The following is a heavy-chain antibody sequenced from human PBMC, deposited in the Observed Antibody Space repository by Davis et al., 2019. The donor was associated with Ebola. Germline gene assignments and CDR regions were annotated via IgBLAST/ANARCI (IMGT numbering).Heavy chain of an antibody. V-gene: IGHV3-30-3*01. CDR3: ARCSGGDCYPGSGMYYGLDV. CDR2: ISYDGSNK. CDR1: GFTFSSYA. J-gene: IGHJ6*02. Sequence: PGGSLRLSCAASGFTFSSYAMHWVRQAPGKGLEWVAVISYDGSNKYYADSVKGRFTISRDNSKNTLYLQMNSLRAEDTAVYYCARCSGGDCYPGSGMYYGLDVWGQGTTVTVS. D-gene: IGHD2-21*02.